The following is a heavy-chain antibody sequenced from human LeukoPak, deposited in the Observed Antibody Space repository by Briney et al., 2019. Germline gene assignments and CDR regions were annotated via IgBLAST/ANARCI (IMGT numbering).Heavy chain of an antibody. CDR3: ARAASERYFDWLLSYYGMAV. Sequence: GGPLRLSCAASVYPFSSYSMNWVRQAPGKGLEWVSSISSSSSYIYYADSVKRRYTISRDNAKNSLYLQKNSLRAEDTAVYYCARAASERYFDWLLSYYGMAVGGQGTTVTVSS. CDR2: ISSSSSYI. CDR1: VYPFSSYS. J-gene: IGHJ6*02. D-gene: IGHD3-9*01. V-gene: IGHV3-21*01.